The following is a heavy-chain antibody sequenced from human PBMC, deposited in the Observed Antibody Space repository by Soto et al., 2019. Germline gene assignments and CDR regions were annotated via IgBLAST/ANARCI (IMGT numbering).Heavy chain of an antibody. CDR3: ARSSGAYGYLDY. D-gene: IGHD3-10*01. CDR2: IYYSAST. J-gene: IGHJ4*02. CDR1: GYSLSRYY. Sequence: SETLSLTCPVSGYSLSRYYWSWIRQPPGKGLEWIGYIYYSASTNNNPSLKSRVTISVDTSKNQFSLQLTSVTATDTAVYYCARSSGAYGYLDYWGQGTLVTVSS. V-gene: IGHV4-59*01.